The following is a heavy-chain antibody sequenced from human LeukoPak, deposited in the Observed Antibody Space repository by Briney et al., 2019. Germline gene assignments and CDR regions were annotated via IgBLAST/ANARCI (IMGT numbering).Heavy chain of an antibody. J-gene: IGHJ4*02. CDR2: IYYSGST. CDR3: ARSSGTGTFSY. D-gene: IGHD6-25*01. CDR1: GGSISSGGYY. V-gene: IGHV4-31*03. Sequence: SQTLSLTCTVSGGSISSGGYYWSWIRQHPGKGLEWIGYIYYSGSTYYNPSLESRATISVDTSKNHFSLKMSSVTAADTAVYYCARSSGTGTFSYWGQGTLVTVSS.